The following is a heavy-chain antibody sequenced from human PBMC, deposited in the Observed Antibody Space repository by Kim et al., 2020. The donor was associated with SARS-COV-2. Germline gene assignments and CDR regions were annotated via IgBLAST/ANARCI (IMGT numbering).Heavy chain of an antibody. D-gene: IGHD1-1*01. CDR3: ARGLQPPNPRHNWFDP. J-gene: IGHJ5*02. CDR2: INHSGST. V-gene: IGHV4-34*01. Sequence: SETLSLTCAVYGGSFSGYYWSWIRQPPGKGLEWIGEINHSGSTNYNPSLKSRVTISVDTSKNQFSLKLSSVTAADTAVYYCARGLQPPNPRHNWFDPWGQGTLVTVSS. CDR1: GGSFSGYY.